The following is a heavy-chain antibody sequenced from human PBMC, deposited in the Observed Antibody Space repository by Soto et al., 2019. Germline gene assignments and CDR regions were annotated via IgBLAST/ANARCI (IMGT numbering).Heavy chain of an antibody. CDR2: ISAYNGNT. CDR3: ARDQDPNFWDRVGLYGMDV. CDR1: GYSFTSYG. D-gene: IGHD1-26*01. V-gene: IGHV1-18*01. J-gene: IGHJ6*02. Sequence: QVQLVQSGAEVKKPGASVKVSCKASGYSFTSYGISWVRQAPGQGLEWMGWISAYNGNTNYTQKFQGRGTMTTDTSTSTAYMELRSLRSDDTAVYYCARDQDPNFWDRVGLYGMDVWGQGTTVTVSS.